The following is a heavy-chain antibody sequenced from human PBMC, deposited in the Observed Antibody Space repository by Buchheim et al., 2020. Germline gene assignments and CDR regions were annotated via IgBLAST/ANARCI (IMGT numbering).Heavy chain of an antibody. CDR1: GFTLSNYW. J-gene: IGHJ4*02. Sequence: EVQLVESGGGLVQPGGSLRLSCAASGFTLSNYWMHWVRQAPGKGLMWVSRINSDGSSRTYADSVEGRFTISRANAKNTLFMQMNSLGAEDTAVYYCARAIDYTSYSNWYDIWGQGTL. D-gene: IGHD3-9*01. CDR3: ARAIDYTSYSNWYDI. CDR2: INSDGSSR. V-gene: IGHV3-74*01.